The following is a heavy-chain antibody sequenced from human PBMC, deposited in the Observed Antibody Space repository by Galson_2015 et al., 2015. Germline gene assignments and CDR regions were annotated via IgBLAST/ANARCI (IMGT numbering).Heavy chain of an antibody. J-gene: IGHJ5*02. CDR3: ARDKYYYGSGSYYPPLGPNWFDP. D-gene: IGHD3-10*01. CDR1: GFTFSSYG. V-gene: IGHV3-33*01. CDR2: IWYDGSNK. Sequence: SLRLSCAASGFTFSSYGMHWVRQAPGKGLEWVAVIWYDGSNKYYADSVKGRFTISRDNSKNTLYLQMNSLRAEDTAVYYCARDKYYYGSGSYYPPLGPNWFDPWGQGTLVTVSS.